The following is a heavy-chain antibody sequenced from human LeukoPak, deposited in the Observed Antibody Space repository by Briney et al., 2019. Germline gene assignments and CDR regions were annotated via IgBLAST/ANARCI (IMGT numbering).Heavy chain of an antibody. V-gene: IGHV3-11*05. Sequence: PGGSLRLSCVASGFTFSDYYMSLIRQAPGKGLERISYISSSSSSTNYADSVKGRFTISRDNPKNSLYLLMNSLRAEDTAMYYCARDFIHRSGEANYWGQGTLVTVSS. D-gene: IGHD3-22*01. CDR3: ARDFIHRSGEANY. CDR1: GFTFSDYY. CDR2: ISSSSSST. J-gene: IGHJ4*02.